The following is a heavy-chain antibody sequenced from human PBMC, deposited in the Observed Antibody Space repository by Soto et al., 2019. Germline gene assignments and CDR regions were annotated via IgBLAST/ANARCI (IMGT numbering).Heavy chain of an antibody. V-gene: IGHV1-2*02. CDR1: GYTFTGYY. CDR2: INPNSGGT. D-gene: IGHD3-22*01. J-gene: IGHJ4*02. CDR3: ARENGYGLRTYYYDSSGYYYDY. Sequence: ASVKVSCKASGYTFTGYYMHWVRQAPGQGLEWMGWINPNSGGTNYAQKFQGRVTMTRDTSISTAYMELSRLRSDDTAVYYSARENGYGLRTYYYDSSGYYYDYWGQGTLVTVSS.